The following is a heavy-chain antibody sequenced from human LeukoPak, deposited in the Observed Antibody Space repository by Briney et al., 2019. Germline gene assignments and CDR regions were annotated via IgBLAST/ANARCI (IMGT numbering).Heavy chain of an antibody. V-gene: IGHV3-33*01. D-gene: IGHD1-14*01. CDR1: GFSFSRFG. CDR2: TWYDGSKK. Sequence: GGSLRLSCAASGFSFSRFGMHWVRQAPGKGLEWVAATWYDGSKKYYADSVKGRLTISRDNSKNTLYLQMNSLRAEHTAVYYCAGHQGMGITFYFDYWGQGTLVTVSS. CDR3: AGHQGMGITFYFDY. J-gene: IGHJ4*02.